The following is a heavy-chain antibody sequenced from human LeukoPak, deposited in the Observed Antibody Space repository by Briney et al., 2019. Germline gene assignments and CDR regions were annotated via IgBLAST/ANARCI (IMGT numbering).Heavy chain of an antibody. Sequence: SETLSLTCTVSGGSISSSSYYWGWLRQPPGKGLEWIGSIYYSGSTYYNPSLKSRVTISVDTSKNQFSLKLSSVTAADTAVYYCARRNSGWYEHIDYWGQGTLVTVAS. CDR2: IYYSGST. J-gene: IGHJ4*02. CDR1: GGSISSSSYY. V-gene: IGHV4-39*01. D-gene: IGHD6-19*01. CDR3: ARRNSGWYEHIDY.